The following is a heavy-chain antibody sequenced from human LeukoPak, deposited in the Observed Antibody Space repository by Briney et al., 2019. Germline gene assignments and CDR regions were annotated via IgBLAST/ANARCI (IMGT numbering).Heavy chain of an antibody. Sequence: GGSLRLSCAASGFTVSSNYMSWVRQAPGKGLEWVSGISWNSGSIGYADPVKGRFTISRDNAKNSLSLQMNSLRAEDTALYSCAKGHSGYEVGSFDYWGQGTLVTVSS. V-gene: IGHV3-9*01. D-gene: IGHD5-12*01. J-gene: IGHJ4*02. CDR2: ISWNSGSI. CDR1: GFTVSSNY. CDR3: AKGHSGYEVGSFDY.